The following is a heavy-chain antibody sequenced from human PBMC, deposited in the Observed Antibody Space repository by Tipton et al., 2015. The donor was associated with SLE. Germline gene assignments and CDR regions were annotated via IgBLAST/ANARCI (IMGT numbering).Heavy chain of an antibody. J-gene: IGHJ6*02. Sequence: TLSLTCTVSGGSISSSSYYWGWIRQPPGKGLEWIGSIYYSGSTYYSPSLKSRVTISVDTSKNQFSLKLSSVTAADTAVYYCARAGAVASIYYYGMDVWGQGTTVTVSS. CDR3: ARAGAVASIYYYGMDV. CDR2: IYYSGST. CDR1: GGSISSSSYY. D-gene: IGHD6-19*01. V-gene: IGHV4-39*07.